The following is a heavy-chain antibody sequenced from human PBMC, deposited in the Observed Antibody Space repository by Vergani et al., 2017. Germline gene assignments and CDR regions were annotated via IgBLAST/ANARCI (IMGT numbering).Heavy chain of an antibody. J-gene: IGHJ4*02. V-gene: IGHV2-5*02. D-gene: IGHD3-16*01. Sequence: QITLTESGPTLVKPTQTLTLTCTFSGFSLSTNGVGVGWIRQPPGKALEWLALIYWDDDKRYSPSLKSRLTITKDTSKNQVVLTMTNMDPVDTATYYCAHSLANDDVWGSYTKYYFDYWGQGTLVTVSS. CDR1: GFSLSTNGVG. CDR2: IYWDDDK. CDR3: AHSLANDDVWGSYTKYYFDY.